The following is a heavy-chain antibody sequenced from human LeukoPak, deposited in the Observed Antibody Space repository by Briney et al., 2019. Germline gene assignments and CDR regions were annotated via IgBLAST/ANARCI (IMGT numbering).Heavy chain of an antibody. Sequence: PGGSLRLSCAASGFPVSSNYMSWVRQAPGKGLEWVSIIYSGGTSYYADSVKGRFTISRDNSKNTLYLQMNSLRAEDTAVYYCARWGGVTNFDYWGQGTLVIVSS. V-gene: IGHV3-53*01. CDR2: IYSGGTS. CDR1: GFPVSSNY. D-gene: IGHD2-21*02. J-gene: IGHJ4*02. CDR3: ARWGGVTNFDY.